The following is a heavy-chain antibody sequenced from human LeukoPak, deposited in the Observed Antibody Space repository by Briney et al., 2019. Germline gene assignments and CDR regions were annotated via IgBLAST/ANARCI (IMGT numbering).Heavy chain of an antibody. CDR3: AKAVYDSNSYYYDFDY. V-gene: IGHV3-66*01. J-gene: IGHJ4*02. CDR2: IYSGGST. CDR1: GFTVSSNY. D-gene: IGHD3-22*01. Sequence: GGSLRLSCAASGFTVSSNYMSWVRQAPGKGLEWVSVIYSGGSTYYADSVKGRFTISRDNSKNTLYLQMNSLRAEDTAVYYCAKAVYDSNSYYYDFDYWGQGTLVTVSS.